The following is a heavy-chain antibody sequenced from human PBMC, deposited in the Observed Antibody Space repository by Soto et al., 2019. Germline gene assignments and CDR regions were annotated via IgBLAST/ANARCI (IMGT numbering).Heavy chain of an antibody. V-gene: IGHV3-21*01. CDR2: ISSSSSYI. CDR3: GRDREWLRFGYSDY. CDR1: GFTFSSYS. Sequence: EVQLVESGGGLVKPGGSLRLSCAASGFTFSSYSMNWVRQAPGKGLEWVSSISSSSSYIYYADSVKGRFTISRDNAKNSLYLQMNSLRAEDTAVYYCGRDREWLRFGYSDYWGQGTLVTVSS. J-gene: IGHJ4*02. D-gene: IGHD5-12*01.